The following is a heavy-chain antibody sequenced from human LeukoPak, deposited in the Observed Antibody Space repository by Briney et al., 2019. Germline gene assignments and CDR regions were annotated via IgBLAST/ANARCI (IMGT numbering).Heavy chain of an antibody. D-gene: IGHD4-17*01. Sequence: SETLSLTCTVSGGSFSSHYWSWIRQPPGKGLEWIGYISYIGSTNYNPSLKSRVTISVDASKNQFSLKLSSVTAADTAVYYCARDPTTVAKGLDIWGQGTMVTVSS. J-gene: IGHJ3*02. V-gene: IGHV4-59*11. CDR2: ISYIGST. CDR3: ARDPTTVAKGLDI. CDR1: GGSFSSHY.